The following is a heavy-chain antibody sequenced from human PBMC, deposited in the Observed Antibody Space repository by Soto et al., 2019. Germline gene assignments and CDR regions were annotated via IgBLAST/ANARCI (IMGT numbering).Heavy chain of an antibody. D-gene: IGHD2-15*01. CDR2: IYYNGNT. Sequence: SETLSLTCTVSGGSISSGGYYWSWIRQHPGRGLEWIGYIYYNGNTYYNPSLKSRVTISVDTSKNQFSLNVRSVTAADTTVYYCARCSLVVIPVPGFDPWGQGTLVTVS. CDR1: GGSISSGGYY. J-gene: IGHJ5*02. CDR3: ARCSLVVIPVPGFDP. V-gene: IGHV4-31*03.